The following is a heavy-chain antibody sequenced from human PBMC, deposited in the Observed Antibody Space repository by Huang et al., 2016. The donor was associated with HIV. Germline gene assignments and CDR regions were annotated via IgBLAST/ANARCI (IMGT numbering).Heavy chain of an antibody. CDR1: GGSIRNYY. D-gene: IGHD3-10*02. CDR2: MYTSGTN. J-gene: IGHJ4*02. CDR3: AREGNDVGGGFDH. Sequence: QVQLQESGPGLVKPAETLSLTCSVSGGSIRNYYWSWIRQPAGKGLAWIGRMYTSGTNNDNPSLRSRGTMSLDTSTNQVSLRVTSVPAAETAVYYCAREGNDVGGGFDHWGQGTLVTVSS. V-gene: IGHV4-4*07.